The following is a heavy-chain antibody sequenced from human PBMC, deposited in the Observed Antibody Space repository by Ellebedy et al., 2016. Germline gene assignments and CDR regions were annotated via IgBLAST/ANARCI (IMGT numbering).Heavy chain of an antibody. CDR2: IAHGGNT. CDR1: GGSFSGYY. J-gene: IGHJ5*02. CDR3: ARGPRADEFVWGTYRYKVGKWFDP. D-gene: IGHD3-16*02. Sequence: SETLSLXCGLNGGSFSGYYWNWIRQSPERGLEWIGEIAHGGNTDYNPSLKSRVTISLDTSKNQLSLNLTSMTAADTAVYYCARGPRADEFVWGTYRYKVGKWFDPWGHGSAVIVSS. V-gene: IGHV4-34*01.